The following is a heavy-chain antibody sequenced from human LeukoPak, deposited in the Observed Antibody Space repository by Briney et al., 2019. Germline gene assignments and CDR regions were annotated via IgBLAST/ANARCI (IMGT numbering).Heavy chain of an antibody. J-gene: IGHJ4*02. CDR3: GREGLGYCSSASCYGSPYFDY. CDR1: GFTFRDYT. D-gene: IGHD2-2*01. Sequence: GGSLRLSCAGSGFTFRDYTMNWVRQAPGKGLEWVSSISSRSVYIYYTDSLKGRFTISRDNAKNSLYLQMNSLRDEDTAVYYCGREGLGYCSSASCYGSPYFDYWGQGALVTVSS. V-gene: IGHV3-21*01. CDR2: ISSRSVYI.